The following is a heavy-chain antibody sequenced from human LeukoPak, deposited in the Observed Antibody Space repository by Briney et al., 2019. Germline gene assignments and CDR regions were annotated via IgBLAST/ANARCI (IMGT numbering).Heavy chain of an antibody. D-gene: IGHD3-3*01. V-gene: IGHV4-4*07. CDR2: IYTSGST. CDR1: GGSISSYY. CDR3: ARDRWAPGGRSGSVDY. J-gene: IGHJ4*02. Sequence: PLETLSLTCTVSGGSISSYYWSWIRQPAGKGLEWIGRIYTSGSTNYNPSLKSRVTMSVDTSKNQFSLKLSSVTAADTAVYYCARDRWAPGGRSGSVDYWGQGTLVTVSS.